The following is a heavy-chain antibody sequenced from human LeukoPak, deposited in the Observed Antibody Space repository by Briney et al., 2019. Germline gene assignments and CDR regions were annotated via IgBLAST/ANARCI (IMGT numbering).Heavy chain of an antibody. D-gene: IGHD3-22*01. CDR2: INHSGST. CDR1: GDSISSGY. J-gene: IGHJ4*02. Sequence: SETLSLTCTVSGDSISSGYWSWIRQPPGKGLEWIGEINHSGSTNYNPSLKSRVTISVDTSKNQFSLKLSSVTAADTAVYYCARYRGSSGYLGVQSLYYFDYWGQGTLVTVSS. V-gene: IGHV4-34*01. CDR3: ARYRGSSGYLGVQSLYYFDY.